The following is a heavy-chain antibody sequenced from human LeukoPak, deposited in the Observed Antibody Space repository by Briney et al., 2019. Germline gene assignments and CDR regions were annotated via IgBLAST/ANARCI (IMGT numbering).Heavy chain of an antibody. D-gene: IGHD6-13*01. CDR1: GYTFTGYY. CDR2: INPNTGGT. CDR3: ARGITAVDTVH. Sequence: ASVEVSCKTSGYTFTGYYIHWVRQAPGQGLEWMGWINPNTGGTNYAQKFQGRVTMTRDTSISTAYMDLGRLRSDDTAVYYCARGITAVDTVHWGQGTLVTVSS. J-gene: IGHJ4*02. V-gene: IGHV1-2*02.